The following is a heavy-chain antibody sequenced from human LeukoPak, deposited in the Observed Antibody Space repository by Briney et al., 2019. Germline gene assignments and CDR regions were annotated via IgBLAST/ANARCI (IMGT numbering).Heavy chain of an antibody. CDR2: IKQDGSET. Sequence: GGSLRLSCAASGFTFSSYWMTWVRQAPEKGLEWVANIKQDGSETYYVDSVKGRFTISRDNAKNSLCLHMNSLRVEDSAVYYCARDGDYDSSGYRWFDPWGQGTLVTVSS. CDR1: GFTFSSYW. CDR3: ARDGDYDSSGYRWFDP. J-gene: IGHJ5*02. D-gene: IGHD3-22*01. V-gene: IGHV3-7*01.